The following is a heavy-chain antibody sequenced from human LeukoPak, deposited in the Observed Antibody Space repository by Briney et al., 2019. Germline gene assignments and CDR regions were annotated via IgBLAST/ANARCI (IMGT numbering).Heavy chain of an antibody. D-gene: IGHD6-6*01. CDR1: GGSVSGYY. Sequence: SETLSLTCAVYGGSVSGYYWSCIRQPPGKGLEWIGDIYYSGSTYYNPSLKSRVTISVDTSKNQFSLKLSSVTAADTAVYYCAREQLVDVYWGQGTLVTVSS. CDR3: AREQLVDVY. J-gene: IGHJ4*02. V-gene: IGHV4-34*01. CDR2: IYYSGST.